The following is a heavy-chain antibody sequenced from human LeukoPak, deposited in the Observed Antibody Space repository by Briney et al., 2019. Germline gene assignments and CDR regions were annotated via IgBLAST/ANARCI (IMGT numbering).Heavy chain of an antibody. V-gene: IGHV3-23*01. CDR1: GFSFSSYA. Sequence: GGSLRLSCAASGFSFSSYAMSWVRQAPGKGLEWVSTITGGGGSTYYADSVMGRFTISRDNSKNTLYLQMNSLRAEDTAVYYCAKDRALDSSGRDYWGQGTLVTVSS. J-gene: IGHJ4*02. D-gene: IGHD6-19*01. CDR2: ITGGGGST. CDR3: AKDRALDSSGRDY.